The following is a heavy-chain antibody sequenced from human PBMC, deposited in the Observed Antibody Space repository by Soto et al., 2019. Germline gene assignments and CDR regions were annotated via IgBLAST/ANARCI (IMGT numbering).Heavy chain of an antibody. CDR3: ARSVGYYYYGMDV. Sequence: ASVKVSCKASGYTFTGYYMHWGRQAPGQGLEWMGWINPNSGGTNYARKFQGWVTMTRDTSISTAYMELSRLRSDDTAVYYCARSVGYYYYGMDVWGQGTTVTVSS. V-gene: IGHV1-2*04. CDR2: INPNSGGT. J-gene: IGHJ6*02. D-gene: IGHD1-26*01. CDR1: GYTFTGYY.